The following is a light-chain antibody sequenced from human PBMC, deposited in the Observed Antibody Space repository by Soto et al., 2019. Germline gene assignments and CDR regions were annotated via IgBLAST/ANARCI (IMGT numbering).Light chain of an antibody. CDR3: QQRRTWPPLS. V-gene: IGKV3-11*02. Sequence: EIVVTQSPATLALSPGERATLSCRTRQSVCRYLAWYPKKPGKAPRLLIYDASNRATGIPARFSGSGSGRDFTLTISSLEPEDFAVYYCQQRRTWPPLSFGGGTQVEIK. J-gene: IGKJ4*02. CDR1: QSVCRY. CDR2: DAS.